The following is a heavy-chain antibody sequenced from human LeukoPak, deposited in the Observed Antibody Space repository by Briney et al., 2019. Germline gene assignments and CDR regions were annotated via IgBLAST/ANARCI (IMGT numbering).Heavy chain of an antibody. CDR3: ARGGYSSIWLNDY. V-gene: IGHV1-18*01. Sequence: ASVKVSCKASGYTFSNYGLTWVRQAPGQGLEWMAWISAYNTNTNYAQKFQGRVSMTTDTSTSTAYMELGSLRSDDTAVYYCARGGYSSIWLNDYWGQGTLVTVSS. D-gene: IGHD6-13*01. CDR2: ISAYNTNT. CDR1: GYTFSNYG. J-gene: IGHJ4*02.